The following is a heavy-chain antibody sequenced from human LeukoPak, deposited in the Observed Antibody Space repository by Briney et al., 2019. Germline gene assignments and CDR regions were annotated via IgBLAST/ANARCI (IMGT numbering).Heavy chain of an antibody. V-gene: IGHV3-33*01. D-gene: IGHD6-13*01. CDR3: ARDYGYTPDY. CDR2: IWYDGSEK. CDR1: GFTFSTYG. Sequence: GGSLRLSCAASGFTFSTYGMHWVRQAPGKGLEWVAVIWYDGSEKHYADSVKGRFTTSRDDSKNTVYLQMNSLRAEDTAIYYCARDYGYTPDYWGQGTLVTVSS. J-gene: IGHJ4*02.